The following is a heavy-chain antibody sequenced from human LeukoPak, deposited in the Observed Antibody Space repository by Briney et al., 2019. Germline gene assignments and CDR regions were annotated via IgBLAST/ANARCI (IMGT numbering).Heavy chain of an antibody. CDR3: ARHKTVWFGESPVAFDI. D-gene: IGHD3-10*01. J-gene: IGHJ3*02. V-gene: IGHV4-4*07. CDR2: IYTSGST. Sequence: SETLSLTCTVSGGTISSYYWSWIRQPAGEGLEWIGRIYTSGSTNYNPSLKSRVTMSVDTSKNQFSLKLSSVTAADTALYYCARHKTVWFGESPVAFDIWGQGTMVTVSS. CDR1: GGTISSYY.